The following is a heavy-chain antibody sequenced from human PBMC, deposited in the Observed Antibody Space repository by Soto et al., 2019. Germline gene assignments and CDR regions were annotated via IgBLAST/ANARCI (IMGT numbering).Heavy chain of an antibody. Sequence: GGSLRLSCEASGFTFSNFGMNWVRQAPGKGLEWVARVWYDGSSKYYVDSVKGRFTISRDNSKETVYLQMNSLRAEDTGVYYCAREIGSNYDGMDVWGQGTTVTVSS. D-gene: IGHD4-4*01. J-gene: IGHJ6*02. CDR2: VWYDGSSK. CDR3: AREIGSNYDGMDV. CDR1: GFTFSNFG. V-gene: IGHV3-33*01.